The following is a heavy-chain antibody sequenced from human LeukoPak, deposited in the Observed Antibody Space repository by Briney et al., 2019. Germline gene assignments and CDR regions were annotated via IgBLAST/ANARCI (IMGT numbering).Heavy chain of an antibody. CDR3: ARDYCSSTSCLFDY. D-gene: IGHD2-2*01. V-gene: IGHV1-2*06. CDR1: GYSFSTYP. Sequence: ASVKVSRKASGYSFSTYPINWVRQAPGQGLEWMGRINPNSGDTNYAQKFQGRVTMTRDTSISTAYMELSRLRSDDTAVYYCARDYCSSTSCLFDYWGQGTLVTVSS. J-gene: IGHJ4*02. CDR2: INPNSGDT.